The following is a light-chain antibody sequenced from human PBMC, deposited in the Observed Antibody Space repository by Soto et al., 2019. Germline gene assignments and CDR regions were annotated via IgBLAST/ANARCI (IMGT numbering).Light chain of an antibody. CDR2: GAS. J-gene: IGKJ4*01. CDR3: QQYGSSPF. V-gene: IGKV3-20*01. CDR1: QSVSSSY. Sequence: EIVLTQSPGTLSLSPGERATLSCRASQSVSSSYLAWYQQKPGQAPRLLIYGASSRATGIPDRFSGSWSGTDFALTISRLEPEDFAVYYCQQYGSSPFFGGGTKVEIK.